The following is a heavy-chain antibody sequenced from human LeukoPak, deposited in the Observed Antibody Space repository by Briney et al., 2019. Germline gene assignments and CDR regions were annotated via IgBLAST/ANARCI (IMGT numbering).Heavy chain of an antibody. J-gene: IGHJ4*02. V-gene: IGHV4-34*01. D-gene: IGHD6-13*01. CDR1: GGSFSGYY. Sequence: SETLSLTCAVYGGSFSGYYWSWIRQPPGKGLEWIGEINHSGSTNYNPSLKSRVTISVDTSKNQFSLKLSSVTAADTAVYYCASRLGAAGKRWGQGTLVTVSS. CDR3: ASRLGAAGKR. CDR2: INHSGST.